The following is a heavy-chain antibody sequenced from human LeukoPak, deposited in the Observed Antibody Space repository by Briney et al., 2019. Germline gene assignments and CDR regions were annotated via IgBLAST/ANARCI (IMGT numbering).Heavy chain of an antibody. CDR1: GLTFSSYA. J-gene: IGHJ4*02. Sequence: GGSLRLSCAASGLTFSSYAMSWVRQAPGKGLEWVSAISSSGGNTYYADSVKGRFTISRDNSKNTLYLQMNSLRGEDTAVYYCAKVGYCSGGSCYSANYFDYWGQGTLVTVSS. V-gene: IGHV3-23*01. CDR3: AKVGYCSGGSCYSANYFDY. D-gene: IGHD2-15*01. CDR2: ISSSGGNT.